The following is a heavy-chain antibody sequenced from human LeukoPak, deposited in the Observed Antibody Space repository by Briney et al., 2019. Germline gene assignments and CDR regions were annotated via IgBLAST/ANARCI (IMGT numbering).Heavy chain of an antibody. D-gene: IGHD6-25*01. V-gene: IGHV4-4*07. CDR2: INYSGST. J-gene: IGHJ5*02. Sequence: PSQTLSLTCTVSAGSISTFYWTWIRQPAGKGLEWIGRINYSGSTNYNPSLGGRVSMSVDRPKNQFSLTLNSVTAADTDVYYCAREGGGPRWLDPWGQGTLVTVSS. CDR3: AREGGGPRWLDP. CDR1: AGSISTFY.